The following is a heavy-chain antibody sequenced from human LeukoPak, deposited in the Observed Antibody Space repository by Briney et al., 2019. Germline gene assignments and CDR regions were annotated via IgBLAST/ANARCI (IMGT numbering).Heavy chain of an antibody. CDR1: GFTFSNYG. Sequence: PGGSLRLSCAASGFTFSNYGMHWVRQAPGKGLEWVAVIWYDGSNKYYADSVKGLFTISRDNSKNTLYLQMNSLRAEDTAVYYCAGNYGPYYFDYWGQGTLVTVSS. V-gene: IGHV3-33*01. CDR2: IWYDGSNK. D-gene: IGHD3-10*01. J-gene: IGHJ4*02. CDR3: AGNYGPYYFDY.